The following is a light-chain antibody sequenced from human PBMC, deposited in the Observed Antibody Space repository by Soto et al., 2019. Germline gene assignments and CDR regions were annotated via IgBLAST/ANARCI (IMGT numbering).Light chain of an antibody. CDR2: KAS. CDR3: QQYNSYSYT. V-gene: IGKV1-5*03. CDR1: QSISSW. Sequence: DIQMTQSPSTLSASVGDRVTITCRASQSISSWLAWYQQKPGKAPKLLIYKASSLKSGVPSRFSGSGSGAEFTLTISGLQPDDFATYYCQQYNSYSYTFGQGTKLEIK. J-gene: IGKJ2*01.